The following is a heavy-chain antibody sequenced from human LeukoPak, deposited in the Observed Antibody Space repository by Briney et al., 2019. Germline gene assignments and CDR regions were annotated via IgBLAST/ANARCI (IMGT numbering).Heavy chain of an antibody. J-gene: IGHJ4*02. D-gene: IGHD3-3*01. V-gene: IGHV3-30*03. Sequence: GGSLRLSCAASGFTFSSYGMHWVRQAPGKGLEWVAVISYDGSNKYYADSVKGRFTISRDNSKNTLYLQMNSLRAEDTAVYYCARSGNFWSGYSLKYYFDYWGQGTLVTVSS. CDR3: ARSGNFWSGYSLKYYFDY. CDR2: ISYDGSNK. CDR1: GFTFSSYG.